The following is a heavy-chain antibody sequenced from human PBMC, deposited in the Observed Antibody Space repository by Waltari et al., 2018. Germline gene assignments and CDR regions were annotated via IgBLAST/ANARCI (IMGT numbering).Heavy chain of an antibody. CDR1: GYTFTDFY. CDR2: GNPNGGST. V-gene: IGHV1-46*04. J-gene: IGHJ4*02. Sequence: QVQLVQSGAEVKKPGASVKVSCKASGYTFTDFYIHWVRQAPGQGLEWMGTGNPNGGSTTYAQKLHDRVTMTRDTSTSTVYMELSSLRSEDTAVYYCARAGSTLIWGVAEWGQGTLVTVSS. CDR3: ARAGSTLIWGVAE. D-gene: IGHD2-2*01.